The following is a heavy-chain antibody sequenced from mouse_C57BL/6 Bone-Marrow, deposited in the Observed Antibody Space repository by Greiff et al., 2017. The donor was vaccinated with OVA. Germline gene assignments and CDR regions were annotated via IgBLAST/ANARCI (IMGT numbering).Heavy chain of an antibody. Sequence: EVKVVESGGGLVKPGGSLKLSCAASGFTFSDYGMHWVRQAPEKGLEWVAYISSGSSTIYYADTVKGRFTISRDNAKNTLFLQMTSLRSEDTAMYYCARPLIYYDYDGYAMDYWGQGTSVTVSS. D-gene: IGHD2-4*01. J-gene: IGHJ4*01. CDR2: ISSGSSTI. CDR1: GFTFSDYG. CDR3: ARPLIYYDYDGYAMDY. V-gene: IGHV5-17*01.